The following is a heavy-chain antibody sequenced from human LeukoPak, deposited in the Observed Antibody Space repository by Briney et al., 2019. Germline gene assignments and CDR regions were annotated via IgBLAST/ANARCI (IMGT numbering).Heavy chain of an antibody. V-gene: IGHV1-69*06. CDR1: GGTFRSYA. CDR3: ARVSWTTVVTRGWYFDL. CDR2: IIPIFGTA. J-gene: IGHJ2*01. D-gene: IGHD4-23*01. Sequence: ASVKVSCKASGGTFRSYAISWVRQAPGQGLEWMGGIIPIFGTANYAQKFQGRVTITADKSTSTAYMELSSLRSEDTAVYYCARVSWTTVVTRGWYFDLWGRGTLVTVSS.